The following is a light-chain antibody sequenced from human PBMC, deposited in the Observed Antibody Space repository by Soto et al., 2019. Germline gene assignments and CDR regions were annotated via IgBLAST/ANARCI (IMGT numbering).Light chain of an antibody. CDR1: SGHRSYA. J-gene: IGLJ3*02. CDR3: QTWGTGPWV. Sequence: QPVLTQSPSSSASLGASVKLTCTLSSGHRSYAIAWLQQQPEKGPRYLMKLNSDRSHSKGDGIPDRFSGSSSGAERYLTISSLQSEDEADYYCQTWGTGPWVFGGGTQLTVL. CDR2: LNSDRSH. V-gene: IGLV4-69*01.